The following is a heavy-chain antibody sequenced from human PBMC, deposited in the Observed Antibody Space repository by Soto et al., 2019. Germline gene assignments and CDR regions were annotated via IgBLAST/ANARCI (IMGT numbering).Heavy chain of an antibody. CDR2: INSGSTSV. V-gene: IGHV3-21*02. D-gene: IGHD2-15*01. Sequence: DVQLVESGGGLVKPGGSLRLSCEVSGFSFSISAMNWVRQAPGKGLEWVSSINSGSTSVRYADSVKGRFTISRDNANNSQSLHMTSLRVEDTAVYYCARGGGSLNYWGQRTLVTVSS. CDR3: ARGGGSLNY. J-gene: IGHJ4*02. CDR1: GFSFSISA.